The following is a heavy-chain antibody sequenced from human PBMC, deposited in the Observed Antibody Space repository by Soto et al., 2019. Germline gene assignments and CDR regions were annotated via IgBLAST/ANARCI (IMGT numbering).Heavy chain of an antibody. V-gene: IGHV3-23*01. Sequence: GGSLRLSCAASGFIFDNFGISWVRQAPGKGLEWISSISVSGFKKYYADSVKGRFTISRDNSKSTVYLELNNLSAEDTAVYHCAKNQGVELVPLATVDWFDPWGQGSVVTSPQ. CDR2: ISVSGFKK. CDR1: GFIFDNFG. D-gene: IGHD1-26*01. J-gene: IGHJ5*02. CDR3: AKNQGVELVPLATVDWFDP.